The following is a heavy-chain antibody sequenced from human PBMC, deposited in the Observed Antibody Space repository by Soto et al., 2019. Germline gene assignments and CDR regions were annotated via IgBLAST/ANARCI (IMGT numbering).Heavy chain of an antibody. D-gene: IGHD3-10*01. J-gene: IGHJ6*02. V-gene: IGHV3-48*02. CDR3: ASVYGSGSYYKSPMEYYYYYGMDV. Sequence: GGSLRLSCAASGFTFSSYSMNWVRQAPGKGLEWVSYISSSSSTIYYADSVKGRFTISRDNAKNSLYLQMNSLRDEDTAVYYCASVYGSGSYYKSPMEYYYYYGMDVWGQGTTVTAP. CDR2: ISSSSSTI. CDR1: GFTFSSYS.